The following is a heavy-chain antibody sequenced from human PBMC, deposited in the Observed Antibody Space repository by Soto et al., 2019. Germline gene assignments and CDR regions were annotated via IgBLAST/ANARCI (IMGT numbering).Heavy chain of an antibody. CDR3: ARHLSRGSYDIWNGYYYYYGMDV. Sequence: GASLKISCQGSGYRFTSYWISWVRQMPGKGLEWMGRIDPSDSYTNYSPSFQGHVTISADKSISTAYLQWSSLKAPDTAMYYCARHLSRGSYDIWNGYYYYYGMDVWGQGTTVTVYS. CDR1: GYRFTSYW. CDR2: IDPSDSYT. V-gene: IGHV5-10-1*01. J-gene: IGHJ6*02. D-gene: IGHD3-3*01.